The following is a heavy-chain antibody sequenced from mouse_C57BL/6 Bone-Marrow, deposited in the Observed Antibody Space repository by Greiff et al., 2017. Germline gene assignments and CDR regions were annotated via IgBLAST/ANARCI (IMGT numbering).Heavy chain of an antibody. CDR3: ARVYYDYDEEYFDV. CDR2: IYPRSGNT. J-gene: IGHJ1*03. D-gene: IGHD2-4*01. CDR1: GYTFTSYG. V-gene: IGHV1-81*01. Sequence: VQLQQSGAELARPGASVKLSCKASGYTFTSYGISWVKQSTGQGLEWIGEIYPRSGNTYYNEKFKGKATLTADKSSSTAYMELRSLTSEDAAVYVCARVYYDYDEEYFDVWGTGTTVTVSS.